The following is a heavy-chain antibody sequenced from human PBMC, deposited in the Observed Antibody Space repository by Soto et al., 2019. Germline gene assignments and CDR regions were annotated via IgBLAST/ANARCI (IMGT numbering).Heavy chain of an antibody. Sequence: QVHLVQSGAEVKKPGASVKVSCKASGYTFTSYGITWVRQAPGQGLEWMGWISAHNGNTDSAQKLQGRVIVTRDTPTSTSYMELRSLRSDGTAVYYCARGRYGDYWGQGALVTVSS. CDR1: GYTFTSYG. CDR2: ISAHNGNT. V-gene: IGHV1-18*01. J-gene: IGHJ4*02. D-gene: IGHD1-1*01. CDR3: ARGRYGDY.